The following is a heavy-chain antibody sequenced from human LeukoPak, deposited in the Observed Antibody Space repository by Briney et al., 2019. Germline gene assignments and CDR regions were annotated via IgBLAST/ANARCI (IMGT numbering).Heavy chain of an antibody. J-gene: IGHJ4*02. Sequence: GGSLRLSCAASGFTFSSYAMSWVRQAPGKGLEWVSAISGSGGSTYYADSVKGRFTISRDNSKNTLYLQMNSLRAEETAVYYCAKLKYDSSGYPSTVYFDYWGQGTLVTVSS. D-gene: IGHD3-22*01. CDR3: AKLKYDSSGYPSTVYFDY. CDR1: GFTFSSYA. CDR2: ISGSGGST. V-gene: IGHV3-23*01.